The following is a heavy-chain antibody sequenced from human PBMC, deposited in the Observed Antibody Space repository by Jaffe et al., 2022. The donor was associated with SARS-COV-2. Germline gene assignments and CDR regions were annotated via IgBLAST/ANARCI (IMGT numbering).Heavy chain of an antibody. J-gene: IGHJ4*02. CDR2: INTDGSDT. Sequence: EVQLVESGGGLVQPGGSLRLSCAASGFVFRKSWMHWVRQDQGKGLVWLSRINTDGSDTIYADSVKGRFTISRDNARNTLFLRMNSLRAEDTAVYFCARDQSVAGPTTFDQWGQGIPVTVSS. CDR3: ARDQSVAGPTTFDQ. V-gene: IGHV3-74*01. CDR1: GFVFRKSW. D-gene: IGHD6-19*01.